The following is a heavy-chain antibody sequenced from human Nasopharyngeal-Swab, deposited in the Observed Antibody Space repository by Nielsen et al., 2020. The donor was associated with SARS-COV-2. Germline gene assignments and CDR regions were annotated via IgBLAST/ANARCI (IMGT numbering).Heavy chain of an antibody. J-gene: IGHJ6*02. CDR2: ISSSSSYI. V-gene: IGHV3-21*01. CDR1: GFTFNNYN. Sequence: GGSLRLSCAASGFTFNNYNFNWVRQAPGKGLEWVSSISSSSSYIYYADSVKGRFTISRDNAKNSLYLQMNGLRAEDTAMYYCARDGLDYDFWSAYFMDVWGQGTTVTVSS. CDR3: ARDGLDYDFWSAYFMDV. D-gene: IGHD3-3*01.